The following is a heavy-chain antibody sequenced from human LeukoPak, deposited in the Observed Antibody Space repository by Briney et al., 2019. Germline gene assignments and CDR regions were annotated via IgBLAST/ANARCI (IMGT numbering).Heavy chain of an antibody. D-gene: IGHD5-12*01. V-gene: IGHV4-59*01. CDR1: GGSISNYY. CDR2: KYYRGST. CDR3: ATLASQNWFDP. J-gene: IGHJ5*02. Sequence: SETLSLTCSVSGGSISNYYWSWIRLPPGKGLEWIGYKYYRGSTDYNPSLKSRVTISVDTSKNQFSLELTSVTAADTAVYYCATLASQNWFDPWGQGTLVTVSS.